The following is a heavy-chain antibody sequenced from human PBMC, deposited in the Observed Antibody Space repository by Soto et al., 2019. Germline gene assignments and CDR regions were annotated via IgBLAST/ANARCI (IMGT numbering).Heavy chain of an antibody. CDR3: ARVQWLRLESKGYGMDV. CDR2: IYYSGST. D-gene: IGHD5-12*01. Sequence: LYLTCTVSCSSLSIGGYYWSWIRQHPGKGLEWIGYIYYSGSTYYNPSLKSRVTISVDTSKNQFSLKLSSVTAADTAVYYCARVQWLRLESKGYGMDVWGQGTTVTVSS. CDR1: CSSLSIGGYY. V-gene: IGHV4-31*03. J-gene: IGHJ6*02.